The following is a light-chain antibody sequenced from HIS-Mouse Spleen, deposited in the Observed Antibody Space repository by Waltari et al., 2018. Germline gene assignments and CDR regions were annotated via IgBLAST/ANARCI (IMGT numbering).Light chain of an antibody. J-gene: IGLJ2*01. CDR1: PLPKNY. Sequence: SYELTQPPSVSVSPGQTARITCSVDPLPKNYAYWYQQKSGQAPVLVIYEESKRPSGIPERFSGSSSGTMATLTISGAQVEDEADYYCYSTDSSGNHRVFGGGTKLTVL. CDR2: EES. V-gene: IGLV3-10*01. CDR3: YSTDSSGNHRV.